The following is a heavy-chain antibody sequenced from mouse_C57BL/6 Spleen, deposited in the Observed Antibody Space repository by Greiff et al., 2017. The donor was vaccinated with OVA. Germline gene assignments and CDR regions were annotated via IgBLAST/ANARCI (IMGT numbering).Heavy chain of an antibody. CDR2: IYPGSGST. D-gene: IGHD2-1*01. CDR3: ARSGGNYDGLYYFDY. J-gene: IGHJ2*01. V-gene: IGHV1-55*01. Sequence: QVQLQQPGAELVKPGASVKMSCKASGYTFTSYWITWVKQRPGQGLEWIGDIYPGSGSTNYNEKFKSKATLTVDTSSSTAYMQLSSLTSEDAAVYYYARSGGNYDGLYYFDYWGQGTTLTVSS. CDR1: GYTFTSYW.